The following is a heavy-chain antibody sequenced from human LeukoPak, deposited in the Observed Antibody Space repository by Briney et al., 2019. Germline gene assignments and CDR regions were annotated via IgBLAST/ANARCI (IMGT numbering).Heavy chain of an antibody. D-gene: IGHD3-22*01. CDR3: ARMGIYDSSGYYHDY. J-gene: IGHJ4*02. V-gene: IGHV1-69*13. CDR1: GGTFSSYA. CDR2: IIPIFGTA. Sequence: SVKVSCKASGGTFSSYAISWVRQAPGQGLEWMGGIIPIFGTANYAQKFQGRVTITADESTSTAYMELSSLRSEDTAAYYCARMGIYDSSGYYHDYWGQGTLVTVSS.